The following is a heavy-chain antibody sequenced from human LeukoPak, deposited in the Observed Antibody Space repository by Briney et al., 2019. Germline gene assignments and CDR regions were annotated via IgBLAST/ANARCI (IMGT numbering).Heavy chain of an antibody. J-gene: IGHJ4*02. V-gene: IGHV4-39*01. D-gene: IGHD1-26*01. CDR1: GGSISSSTYY. Sequence: PSETLSLTCTVSGGSISSSTYYWAWIRQSPGKGLEWIGSITYSGSTYYNPSLESRVTISVDTSKNQFSLRLISVSAVDTAVYYCARQGVGATDCWGQGTLVTVSS. CDR2: ITYSGST. CDR3: ARQGVGATDC.